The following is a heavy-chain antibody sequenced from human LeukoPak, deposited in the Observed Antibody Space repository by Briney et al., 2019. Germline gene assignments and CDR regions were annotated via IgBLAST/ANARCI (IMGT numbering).Heavy chain of an antibody. J-gene: IGHJ6*03. CDR1: GGSFSGYY. Sequence: PSETLSLTCAVYGGSFSGYYWSWIRQPPGKGLEWIGEINHSGSTNYNPSLKSRVTISVDTSKNQFSLKLSPVTAADTAVYYCARGPVTRYYYYYYYMDVWGKGTTVTVSS. CDR3: ARGPVTRYYYYYYYMDV. V-gene: IGHV4-34*01. CDR2: INHSGST. D-gene: IGHD4-11*01.